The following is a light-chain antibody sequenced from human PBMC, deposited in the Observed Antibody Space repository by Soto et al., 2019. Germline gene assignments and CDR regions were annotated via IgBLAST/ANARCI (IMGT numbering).Light chain of an antibody. CDR2: SAS. V-gene: IGKV1-39*01. CDR1: RTINTY. Sequence: DFQMTQSPSSLSASEGDRVTITCRASRTINTYLNWYQQKPGKAPKLLIYSASSLQSGVPSRFSGSGFGTDFALTISGLQPEDSATYFCQQTYSTPFTFGPGTKVEIK. J-gene: IGKJ3*01. CDR3: QQTYSTPFT.